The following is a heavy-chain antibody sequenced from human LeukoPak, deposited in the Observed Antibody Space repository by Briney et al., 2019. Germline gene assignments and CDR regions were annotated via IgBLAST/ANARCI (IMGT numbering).Heavy chain of an antibody. CDR2: ISGSGSST. J-gene: IGHJ4*02. CDR3: ATSFGPVIAAAGTGAD. Sequence: GGPLRLSCAASGFTFSSYSMNWVRQAPGKGLEWVSVISGSGSSTYYADSVKGPFTISRDNSKNTLYLQMNSLRAEDTAVYYCATSFGPVIAAAGTGADWGQGTLVTVSS. V-gene: IGHV3-23*01. CDR1: GFTFSSYS. D-gene: IGHD6-13*01.